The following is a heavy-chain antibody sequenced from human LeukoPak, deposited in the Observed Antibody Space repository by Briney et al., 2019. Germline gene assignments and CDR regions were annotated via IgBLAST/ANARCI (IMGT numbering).Heavy chain of an antibody. CDR2: IYSGGNT. Sequence: GGSLRLSCGASSFTFSSYVMSWVRQAPGKGLEWVSVIYSGGNTYYADSVKGRFTISRDSSKNTLFLQMNRLRPEDAAVYYCAKAPVTTCRGAFCYPFDYWGLGTLVTVSS. CDR1: SFTFSSYV. D-gene: IGHD2-15*01. J-gene: IGHJ4*02. CDR3: AKAPVTTCRGAFCYPFDY. V-gene: IGHV3-23*03.